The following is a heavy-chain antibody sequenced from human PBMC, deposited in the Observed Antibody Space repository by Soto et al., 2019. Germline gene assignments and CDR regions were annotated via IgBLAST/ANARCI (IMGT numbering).Heavy chain of an antibody. CDR2: IIPILGIA. D-gene: IGHD3-10*01. CDR3: ARERVREALLNWFDP. V-gene: IGHV1-69*08. CDR1: GGTFSSYT. Sequence: QVQLVQSGAEVKKPGSSVKVSCNASGGTFSSYTISWVRQAPGQGLEWMGRIIPILGIANYAQKFQGRVTITADKSTSTAYMELSSLRSEDTAVYYCARERVREALLNWFDPWGQGTLVTVSS. J-gene: IGHJ5*02.